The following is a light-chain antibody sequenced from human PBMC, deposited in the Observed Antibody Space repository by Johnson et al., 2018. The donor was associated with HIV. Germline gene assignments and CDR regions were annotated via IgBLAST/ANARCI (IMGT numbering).Light chain of an antibody. Sequence: QSVLTQPPSVSAAPGQKVTISCSGSSSNIGNNYVSWYQQLPGTAPNLLINKNNNEPPGILTRFSGSSSGPSATLGITGLQPGDEADYYCGTWDSSLSAYVFGTGTKVTVL. V-gene: IGLV1-51*02. CDR3: GTWDSSLSAYV. J-gene: IGLJ1*01. CDR2: KNN. CDR1: SSNIGNNY.